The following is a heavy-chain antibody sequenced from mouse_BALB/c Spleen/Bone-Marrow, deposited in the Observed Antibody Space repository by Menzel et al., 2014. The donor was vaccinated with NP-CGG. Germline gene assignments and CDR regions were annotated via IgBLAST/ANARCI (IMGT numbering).Heavy chain of an antibody. J-gene: IGHJ4*01. CDR3: ARSGKGAMDY. D-gene: IGHD2-1*01. CDR1: GYVFSTYW. Sequence: VQLQQSGPELVRPGSSVKISCKATGYVFSTYWMNWVKQRPGQGLERIGQIYPGDGDTNYNGKFKDKVILTADKSSSTAYMQLSSLTSEDSAVYFCARSGKGAMDYLGQGTSVTVSA. V-gene: IGHV1-80*01. CDR2: IYPGDGDT.